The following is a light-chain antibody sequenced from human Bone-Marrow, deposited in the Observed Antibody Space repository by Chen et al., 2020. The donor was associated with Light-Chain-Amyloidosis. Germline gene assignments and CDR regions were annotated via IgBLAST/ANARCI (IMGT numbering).Light chain of an antibody. CDR3: QQYNSYSPYT. CDR2: DAS. J-gene: IGKJ2*01. CDR1: QSISSW. Sequence: DIQMPPSPSPLSASVGDRVTITCRASQSISSWLAWYQQKPGKAPKLLIYDASSLESGVPSRFSGSGSGTEFTLTISSLQPDDFATYYCQQYNSYSPYTFGQGTKLEIK. V-gene: IGKV1-5*01.